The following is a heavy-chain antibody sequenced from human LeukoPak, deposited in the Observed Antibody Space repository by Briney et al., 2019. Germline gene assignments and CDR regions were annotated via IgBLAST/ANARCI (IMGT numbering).Heavy chain of an antibody. CDR1: GFTFSSYS. Sequence: PGGSLRLSCAASGFTFSSYSMNWVRQAPGKGLEWVSSISSSSSYIYYADSVKGRFTISRDNAKNSLYLQMNSLRAEDTAVYYCARVVRDYYDSSDYWGQGTLVTVSS. D-gene: IGHD3-22*01. CDR3: ARVVRDYYDSSDY. V-gene: IGHV3-21*01. CDR2: ISSSSSYI. J-gene: IGHJ4*02.